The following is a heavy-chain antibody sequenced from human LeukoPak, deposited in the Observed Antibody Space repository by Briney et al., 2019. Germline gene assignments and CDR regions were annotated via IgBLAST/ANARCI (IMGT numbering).Heavy chain of an antibody. CDR3: AKIKEMATITFGY. J-gene: IGHJ4*02. Sequence: PGGSLRLSCAASGFTFSSYAMSWVRQAPGKGLGWVSAISGSGGSTYYADSVKGRFTISRDNSKNTLYLQMNSLRAEDTAVYYCAKIKEMATITFGYWGQGTLVTVSS. D-gene: IGHD5-24*01. CDR1: GFTFSSYA. CDR2: ISGSGGST. V-gene: IGHV3-23*01.